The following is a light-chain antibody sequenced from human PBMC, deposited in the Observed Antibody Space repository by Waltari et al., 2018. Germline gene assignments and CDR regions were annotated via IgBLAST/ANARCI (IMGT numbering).Light chain of an antibody. CDR1: QGISSY. V-gene: IGKV1-9*01. CDR2: KAS. J-gene: IGKJ1*01. CDR3: QQRNSYPWT. Sequence: DLQLTQSPSSLSASVGDRVTITCRASQGISSYLAWYQQKPGKAPELLMYKASSLQSGVPSRFSGSGSGTEFTLTISSLQPEDFAVYYCQQRNSYPWTFGQGTKVEIK.